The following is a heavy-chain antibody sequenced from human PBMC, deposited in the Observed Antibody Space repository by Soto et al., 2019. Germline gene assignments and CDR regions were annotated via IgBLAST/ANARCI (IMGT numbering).Heavy chain of an antibody. CDR2: IYYSGST. D-gene: IGHD3-22*01. V-gene: IGHV4-30-4*01. CDR1: GGSISSGDYY. J-gene: IGHJ5*02. Sequence: SETLSLTGTVSGGSISSGDYYWSWIRQPPGKGLEWIGYIYYSGSTYYNPSLKSRVTISVDTSKNQFSLKLSSVTAADTAVYYCARSITMIVGNWFDPWGQGTQVTVSS. CDR3: ARSITMIVGNWFDP.